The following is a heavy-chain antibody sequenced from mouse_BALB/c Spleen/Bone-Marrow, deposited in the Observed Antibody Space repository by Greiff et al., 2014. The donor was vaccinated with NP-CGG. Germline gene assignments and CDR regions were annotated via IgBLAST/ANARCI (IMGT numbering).Heavy chain of an antibody. V-gene: IGHV5-4*02. D-gene: IGHD2-4*01. CDR2: ISDGGSYT. CDR1: GFTFSDYY. Sequence: VQLQQSGGGLVKPGGSLKLSCAASGFTFSDYYMYWVRQTPGKRLEWVATISDGGSYTYYPDSVKGRFTISRDNAKNNLYLQMSSLKSEDTAMYYCARGRIYYDYDVGDYWGQGTTLTVSS. CDR3: ARGRIYYDYDVGDY. J-gene: IGHJ2*01.